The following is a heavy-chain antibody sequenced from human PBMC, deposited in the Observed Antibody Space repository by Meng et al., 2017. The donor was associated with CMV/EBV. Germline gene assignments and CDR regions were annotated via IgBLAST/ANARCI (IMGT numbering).Heavy chain of an antibody. CDR3: AEYDFWTYYFDY. Sequence: SETLSLTCTVSGGSISSSSYYWGWIRQPPGKGLEWIGSIYCSGSTYYNPSLKSRVTISVDTSKNQFSLKLSSVTAADTAVYYCAEYDFWTYYFDYWGQGTLVTVSS. CDR2: IYCSGST. D-gene: IGHD3-3*01. V-gene: IGHV4-39*07. J-gene: IGHJ4*02. CDR1: GGSISSSSYY.